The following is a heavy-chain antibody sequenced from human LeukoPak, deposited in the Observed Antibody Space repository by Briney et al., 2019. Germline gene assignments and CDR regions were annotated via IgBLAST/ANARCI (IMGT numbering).Heavy chain of an antibody. CDR2: ISYDGSKK. J-gene: IGHJ4*02. CDR3: AKDFSAVAGYFDY. D-gene: IGHD6-19*01. CDR1: GFTFSNYG. Sequence: GGSLRLSCAASGFTFSNYGMHWVRQAPGKGLEWVAVISYDGSKKYYADSVKGRFTISRDNSKNTLYLQMNSLRAEDTAVYYCAKDFSAVAGYFDYWGQGTLVTVSS. V-gene: IGHV3-30*18.